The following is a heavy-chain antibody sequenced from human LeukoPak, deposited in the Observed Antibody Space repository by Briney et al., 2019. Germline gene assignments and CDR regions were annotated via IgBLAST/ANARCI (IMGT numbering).Heavy chain of an antibody. Sequence: GGSLRLSCAASGFTLSAYWMHWVRQAPGKGLMWVSRIEGDGNRITYADFVKGRFTISRDNAKNTLYLQMNSLRAEDTAVYYCARDPKGGYSYGWGAFDIWGQGTMVTVSS. D-gene: IGHD5-18*01. J-gene: IGHJ3*02. CDR2: IEGDGNRI. V-gene: IGHV3-74*01. CDR3: ARDPKGGYSYGWGAFDI. CDR1: GFTLSAYW.